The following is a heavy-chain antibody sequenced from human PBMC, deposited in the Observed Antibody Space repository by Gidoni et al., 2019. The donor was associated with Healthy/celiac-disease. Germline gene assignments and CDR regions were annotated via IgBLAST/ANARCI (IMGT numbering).Heavy chain of an antibody. D-gene: IGHD1-1*01. J-gene: IGHJ4*02. CDR2: IYWDDDK. CDR1: GFSLSTSGVG. CDR3: AHTMGYLAVDY. V-gene: IGHV2-5*02. Sequence: QITLKESGPTLVKPTQTLTLTCPFSGFSLSTSGVGVGWIRQPPGQALEWLALIYWDDDKRYSPSLKSRLTITKDTSKNQVVLTMTNMDPVDTATYYCAHTMGYLAVDYWGQGTLVTVSS.